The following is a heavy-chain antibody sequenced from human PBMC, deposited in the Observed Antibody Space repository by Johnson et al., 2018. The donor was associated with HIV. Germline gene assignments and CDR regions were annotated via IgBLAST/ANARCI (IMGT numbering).Heavy chain of an antibody. J-gene: IGHJ3*01. V-gene: IGHV3-7*01. CDR3: ARDGESQQLPLGDAFDF. Sequence: VQLVESGGGLVQPGGSLRLSCAASGFTFGNYWMTWVRQAPGKGLEWVANINQYGNEKYFVDSVKGRFTISRDNAKNSLYLQLNSLRTEDTAVYYCARDGESQQLPLGDAFDFWDQGTMVTVSS. CDR1: GFTFGNYW. CDR2: INQYGNEK. D-gene: IGHD6-13*01.